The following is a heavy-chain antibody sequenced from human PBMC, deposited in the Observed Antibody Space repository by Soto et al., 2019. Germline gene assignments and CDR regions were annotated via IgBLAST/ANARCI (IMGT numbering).Heavy chain of an antibody. CDR3: ARQNPAQGYYYGMDV. CDR1: GSSISSSTYY. CDR2: IYYSGST. Sequence: SETLSLTFTVSGSSISSSTYYWGWIRQPPGKGLEWIGSIYYSGSTYYNPSLKSRVTISVDTSKNQFSLKLSSVTAADTAVYYCARQNPAQGYYYGMDVWGQGTTVT. J-gene: IGHJ6*02. V-gene: IGHV4-39*01.